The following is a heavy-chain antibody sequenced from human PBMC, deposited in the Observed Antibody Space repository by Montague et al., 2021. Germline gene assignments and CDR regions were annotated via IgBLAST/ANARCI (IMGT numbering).Heavy chain of an antibody. D-gene: IGHD3-10*01. CDR1: SGSIFHAH. Sequence: SETLSLTCTVSSGSIFHAHWSWVRQPPGKGLEWLGSMFYVGATSNNPSLKSRVTMSIDTSTNQFSLKLRFVTAADTAVYYCAKQDYFVSGTSYKGFDPWGQGILVTVSS. CDR3: AKQDYFVSGTSYKGFDP. V-gene: IGHV4-59*08. J-gene: IGHJ5*02. CDR2: MFYVGAT.